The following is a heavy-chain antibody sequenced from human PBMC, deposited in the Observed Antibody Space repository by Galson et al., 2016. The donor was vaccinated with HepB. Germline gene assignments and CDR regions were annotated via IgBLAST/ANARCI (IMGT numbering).Heavy chain of an antibody. CDR3: AKTVDVGTSFDF. V-gene: IGHV3-23*01. Sequence: SLRLSCAVSGFAFSSFSMSWVRQAPGQGLEWVATLSTNAESTFYPDSVKGRFVISRDVFKNTLYLQMHSLRVEDTALYYCAKTVDVGTSFDFWGQGAPVTVSS. D-gene: IGHD2-2*01. J-gene: IGHJ4*02. CDR2: LSTNAEST. CDR1: GFAFSSFS.